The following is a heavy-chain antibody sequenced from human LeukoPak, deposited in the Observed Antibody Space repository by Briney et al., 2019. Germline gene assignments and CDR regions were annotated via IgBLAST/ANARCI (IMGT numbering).Heavy chain of an antibody. V-gene: IGHV4-34*01. Sequence: SETLSLTCAVYGLSFSGYYLSWIRQPPGKGLEWIGEINHSGSTNYNPALKRRVTISVDTSKKKISLKLRSVTAADTAVYYCARVDYDFWSGLQGGWFAPWGQGTLVTVSS. CDR3: ARVDYDFWSGLQGGWFAP. D-gene: IGHD3-3*01. J-gene: IGHJ5*02. CDR1: GLSFSGYY. CDR2: INHSGST.